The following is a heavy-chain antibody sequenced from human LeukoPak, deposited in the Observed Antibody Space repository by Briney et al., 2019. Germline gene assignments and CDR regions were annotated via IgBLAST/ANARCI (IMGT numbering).Heavy chain of an antibody. V-gene: IGHV4-61*02. J-gene: IGHJ4*02. CDR2: IYTSGST. Sequence: SETLSLTCTVSGGSISSGTYYWSWIRQPAGKELEWIGRIYTSGSTNYNPSLKSRVTISVDTSKNQFSLKLSSVTAADTAVYYCARALGATDYWGQGTLVTVSS. D-gene: IGHD1-26*01. CDR1: GGSISSGTYY. CDR3: ARALGATDY.